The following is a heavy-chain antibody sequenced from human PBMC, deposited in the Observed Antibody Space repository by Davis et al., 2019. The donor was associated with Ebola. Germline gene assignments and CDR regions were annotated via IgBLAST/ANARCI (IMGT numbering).Heavy chain of an antibody. CDR1: GFTFTNYW. J-gene: IGHJ4*02. V-gene: IGHV3-74*01. Sequence: GESLKISCAASGFTFTNYWMSWVRQAPGKGLIWVARLHSDGGSTSYADSVKGRFTISRDNAKNTLYLQMNSLRAEDAALYYCARDLSGSLDYWGQGSLVTVSS. CDR3: ARDLSGSLDY. D-gene: IGHD1-26*01. CDR2: LHSDGGST.